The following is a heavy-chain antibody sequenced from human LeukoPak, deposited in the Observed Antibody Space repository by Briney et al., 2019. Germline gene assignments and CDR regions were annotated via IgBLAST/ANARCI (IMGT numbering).Heavy chain of an antibody. CDR2: INHSGNT. J-gene: IGHJ4*02. D-gene: IGHD1-26*01. V-gene: IGHV4-34*01. CDR3: ARQGSGTSYYYYTFPY. CDR1: GGSLSGYY. Sequence: SETLSLTCAVYGGSLSGYYWSWIRQPPGKGLEWIGEINHSGNTNYNPSLKSRVTMSVDTSKNHFCLKLSSVTAADTAVYYCARQGSGTSYYYYTFPYWGQGTLVTVSS.